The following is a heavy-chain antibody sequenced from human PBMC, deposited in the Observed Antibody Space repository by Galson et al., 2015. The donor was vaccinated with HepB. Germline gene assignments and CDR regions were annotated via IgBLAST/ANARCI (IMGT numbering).Heavy chain of an antibody. CDR1: GYTFTTYA. CDR3: AREGSGSYRYGMDV. D-gene: IGHD1-26*01. J-gene: IGHJ6*02. Sequence: SVKVSCKASGYTFTTYAMNWVRQAPGQGLELMGWINTNTGNPTYAQGFTGRFVISLDTSVSTAYLQISSLKDEDTAEYYCAREGSGSYRYGMDVWGQGTTVTVSS. CDR2: INTNTGNP. V-gene: IGHV7-4-1*02.